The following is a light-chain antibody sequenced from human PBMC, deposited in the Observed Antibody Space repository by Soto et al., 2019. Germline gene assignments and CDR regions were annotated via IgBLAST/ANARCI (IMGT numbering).Light chain of an antibody. CDR3: QQSYSMPRT. CDR1: QGISTY. V-gene: IGKV1-39*01. Sequence: DIQMTQSPSSPSASVGDRVTITCRASQGISTYLNWYQHKAGTAPKVLIYHASSLQIGVPSRFSGSGSGTDFTLTISSLQPEDFATYYCQQSYSMPRTFGQGTKVDIK. CDR2: HAS. J-gene: IGKJ1*01.